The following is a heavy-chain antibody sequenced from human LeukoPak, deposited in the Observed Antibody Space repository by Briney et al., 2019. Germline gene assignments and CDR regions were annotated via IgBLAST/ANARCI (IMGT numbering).Heavy chain of an antibody. J-gene: IGHJ4*02. D-gene: IGHD5-24*01. V-gene: IGHV3-21*01. Sequence: GGSLRLSCAASGFTFSSYSMNWVRQAPGKGLEWVSSISSSSSYIYYADSVKGRFTISRDNAKNSLYLQMNSLRAEDTAVYYCARADVEMATVHFDYWGKGTLVTVSS. CDR2: ISSSSSYI. CDR1: GFTFSSYS. CDR3: ARADVEMATVHFDY.